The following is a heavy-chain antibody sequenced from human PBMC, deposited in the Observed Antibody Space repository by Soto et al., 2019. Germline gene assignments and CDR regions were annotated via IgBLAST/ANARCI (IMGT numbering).Heavy chain of an antibody. CDR2: ISGSGGST. CDR3: AKDSIGIQLWRYYFDY. CDR1: GFTFSSYA. J-gene: IGHJ4*02. D-gene: IGHD5-18*01. Sequence: PGGSLRLSCAASGFTFSSYAMSWVRQAPGEGLEWVSAISGSGGSTYYADSVKGRFTISRDNSKNTLYLQMNSLRAEDTAVYYCAKDSIGIQLWRYYFDYWGQGTLVTVSS. V-gene: IGHV3-23*01.